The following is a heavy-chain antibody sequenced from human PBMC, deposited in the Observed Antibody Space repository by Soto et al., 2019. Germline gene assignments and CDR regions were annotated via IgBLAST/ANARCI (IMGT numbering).Heavy chain of an antibody. J-gene: IGHJ3*02. V-gene: IGHV4-34*01. CDR1: GGFVSSGSYY. Sequence: QVQLQQWGAGLLKPSETLSLTCAVYGGFVSSGSYYWSWIRQPPGKGLEWIGEMSHSGGTHFNPSLKRRVTIAVDTSKNQFSLTMRSVTAADTALYYCARVERGTATTVVDAFDIWGPGTMVTVSS. D-gene: IGHD1-1*01. CDR3: ARVERGTATTVVDAFDI. CDR2: MSHSGGT.